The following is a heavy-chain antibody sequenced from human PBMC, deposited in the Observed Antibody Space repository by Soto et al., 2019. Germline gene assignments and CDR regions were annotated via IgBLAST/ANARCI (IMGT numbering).Heavy chain of an antibody. D-gene: IGHD1-26*01. CDR3: ARVRIVGATTYYYYYGMDV. CDR1: GGTFSSYA. Sequence: SVKVSCKASGGTFSSYAISWVRQAPGQGLEWMGGVIPIFGTANYAQKFQGRVTITADESTSTAYMELSSLRSEDTAVYYCARVRIVGATTYYYYYGMDVWGQGTTVTVSS. CDR2: VIPIFGTA. V-gene: IGHV1-69*13. J-gene: IGHJ6*02.